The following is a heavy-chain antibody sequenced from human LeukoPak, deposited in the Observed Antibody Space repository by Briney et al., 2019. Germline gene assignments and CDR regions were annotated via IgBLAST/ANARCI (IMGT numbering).Heavy chain of an antibody. CDR1: GFTFSSYA. CDR2: ISGSGGGT. V-gene: IGHV3-23*01. CDR3: ARGSPFDH. J-gene: IGHJ4*02. Sequence: GGSLRLSCAASGFTFSSYAMSWVRQAPEKGLEWVSTISGSGGGTYYADSVKGRFTISRDNSKNTLFLQMNSLRAENTAVYHCARGSPFDHWGQGTLVTVSS.